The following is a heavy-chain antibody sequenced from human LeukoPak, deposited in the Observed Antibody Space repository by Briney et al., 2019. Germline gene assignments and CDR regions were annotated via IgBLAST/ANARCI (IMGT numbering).Heavy chain of an antibody. Sequence: PGGSLRLSCAASGFSFSNYSMIWVRQAPGKGLEWVSYIRSSGPSIYYAGSVKGRFTISRGNAKNSLYLQMNSLRAEDTAVYFCAKGWEFRVVIPAAVSWGQGTLVTVSS. CDR1: GFSFSNYS. J-gene: IGHJ5*02. CDR2: IRSSGPSI. D-gene: IGHD3-3*01. V-gene: IGHV3-21*04. CDR3: AKGWEFRVVIPAAVS.